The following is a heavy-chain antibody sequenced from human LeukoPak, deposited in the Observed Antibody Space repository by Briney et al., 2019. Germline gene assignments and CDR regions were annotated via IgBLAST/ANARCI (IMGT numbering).Heavy chain of an antibody. V-gene: IGHV3-23*01. J-gene: IGHJ6*03. CDR2: ISGSDDGT. CDR3: AKDPNPIKPYYYMDV. CDR1: GFTFSTYA. Sequence: PGGSLRLSCAASGFTFSTYAMSWVRQIPGKGLEWVSAISGSDDGTYYADSVKGRFTISRDNSKNTLYLQMNSLRAEDTAVYYCAKDPNPIKPYYYMDVWGKGTTVTVSS.